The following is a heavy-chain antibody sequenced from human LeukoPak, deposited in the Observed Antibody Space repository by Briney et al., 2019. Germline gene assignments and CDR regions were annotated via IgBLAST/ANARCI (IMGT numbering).Heavy chain of an antibody. D-gene: IGHD3-22*01. V-gene: IGHV4-59*08. CDR1: GGSISSYH. CDR3: ASGYYDSSGYYFEPFDY. J-gene: IGHJ4*02. CDR2: IYYSGST. Sequence: SETLSLTCTVSGGSISSYHWSWIRQPPGKGLEWIGYIYYSGSTNYSPSLKSRVTISVDTSNNQFSLKLSSVTAADTAVYYCASGYYDSSGYYFEPFDYWGQGTLVTVSS.